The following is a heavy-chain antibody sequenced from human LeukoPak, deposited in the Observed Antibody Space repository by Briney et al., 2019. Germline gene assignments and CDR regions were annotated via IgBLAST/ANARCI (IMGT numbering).Heavy chain of an antibody. Sequence: AASVKVSCKASGYTFTGYYMHWVRQAPGQGLEWMGWINPNSGGTNYAQKFQGRVTMTRDTSISTAYMELSRLRSDDTAVYYCARGPSDYLWGSYRFGAFDIWGQGTMVTVSS. V-gene: IGHV1-2*02. CDR3: ARGPSDYLWGSYRFGAFDI. J-gene: IGHJ3*02. D-gene: IGHD3-16*02. CDR2: INPNSGGT. CDR1: GYTFTGYY.